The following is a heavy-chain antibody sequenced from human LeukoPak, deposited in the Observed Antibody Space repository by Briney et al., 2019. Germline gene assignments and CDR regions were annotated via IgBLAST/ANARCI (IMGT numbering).Heavy chain of an antibody. CDR1: GLTFSSYA. CDR2: IWYDGSNK. V-gene: IGHV3-33*01. Sequence: PGRSLRLSCSASGLTFSSYAMHWVPHAPRKGLGWVAVIWYDGSNKYYTDSVKSRFTISRNHSKNTLYLQMKILRPEDTAVYYCARELEIAVAGTLGYWGQGTLVTVSS. J-gene: IGHJ4*02. D-gene: IGHD6-19*01. CDR3: ARELEIAVAGTLGY.